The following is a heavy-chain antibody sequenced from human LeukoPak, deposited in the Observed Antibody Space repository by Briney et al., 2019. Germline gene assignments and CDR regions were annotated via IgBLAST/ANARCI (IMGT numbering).Heavy chain of an antibody. D-gene: IGHD6-13*01. V-gene: IGHV3-73*01. Sequence: PGGSLRLSCAASGFTFSGSALHWVRQASGKGLEWVGRIRSKSNNYATAYAASVKGRFTISRDDSKNTAYLQMNSLKTEDTAVYYCTTKDPPGSNYYLDYWGQGTLVTVSS. CDR3: TTKDPPGSNYYLDY. CDR2: IRSKSNNYAT. CDR1: GFTFSGSA. J-gene: IGHJ4*02.